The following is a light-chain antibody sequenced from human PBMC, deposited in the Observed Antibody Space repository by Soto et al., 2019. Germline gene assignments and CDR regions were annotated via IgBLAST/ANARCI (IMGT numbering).Light chain of an antibody. CDR2: SAS. CDR3: LQESNYPLT. Sequence: IQKTPSPSSLSESFGEKINNTCPASQGVRDDVGWYQQKPGKAPKLLIYSASTLQSGVPSRFSGSGSGTDFTLTISGLQPEDFATYYCLQESNYPLTFGGGTKVDIK. CDR1: QGVRDD. V-gene: IGKV1-6*01. J-gene: IGKJ4*01.